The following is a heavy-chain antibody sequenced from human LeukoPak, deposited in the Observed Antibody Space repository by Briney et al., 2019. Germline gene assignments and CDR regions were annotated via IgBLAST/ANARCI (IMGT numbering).Heavy chain of an antibody. CDR3: ARRAMGDAFDI. CDR2: IHPVDSDI. CDR1: GYNFNTYW. J-gene: IGHJ3*02. Sequence: GESLKISCKGSGYNFNTYWVAWVRQMPGKGLEWMGIIHPVDSDIRYSPSFQGQVTISADKSISTAYLQWSSLKASDTAMYYCARRAMGDAFDIWGQGTMVTVSS. V-gene: IGHV5-51*01. D-gene: IGHD2-8*01.